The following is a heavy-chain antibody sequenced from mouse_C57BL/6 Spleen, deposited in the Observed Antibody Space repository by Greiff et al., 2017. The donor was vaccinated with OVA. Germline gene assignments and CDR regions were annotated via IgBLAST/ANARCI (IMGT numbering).Heavy chain of an antibody. J-gene: IGHJ4*01. Sequence: QVQLKQSGPELVKPGASVKISCKASGYAFSSSWMNWVKQRPGKGLEWIGRIYPGDGDTNYNGKFKGKATLTADKSSSTAYMQLSSLTSEDSAVYFCARDGHYGAMDYWGQGTSVTVSS. CDR1: GYAFSSSW. CDR2: IYPGDGDT. CDR3: ARDGHYGAMDY. D-gene: IGHD2-3*01. V-gene: IGHV1-82*01.